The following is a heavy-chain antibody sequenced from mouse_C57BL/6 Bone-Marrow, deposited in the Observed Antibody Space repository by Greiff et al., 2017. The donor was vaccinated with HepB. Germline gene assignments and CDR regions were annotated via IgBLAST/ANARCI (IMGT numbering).Heavy chain of an antibody. CDR2: IYPGSGST. V-gene: IGHV1-55*01. Sequence: QVQLQPGAELVKPGASVKMSCKASGYTFTSYWITWVKQRPGQGLEWIGDIYPGSGSTNYNEKFKSKATLTVDTSSSTAYMQLSSLTSEDSAVYYCATYGYDVWGQGTTLTVSS. CDR3: ATYGYDV. D-gene: IGHD2-2*01. CDR1: GYTFTSYW. J-gene: IGHJ2*01.